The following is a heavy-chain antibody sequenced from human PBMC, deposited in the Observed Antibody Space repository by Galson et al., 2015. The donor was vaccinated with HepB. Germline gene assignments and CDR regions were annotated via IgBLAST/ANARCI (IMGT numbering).Heavy chain of an antibody. CDR1: GGSFSGYY. D-gene: IGHD2-15*01. J-gene: IGHJ4*02. V-gene: IGHV4-34*01. CDR2: INHSGST. Sequence: ETLSLTCAVYGGSFSGYYWNWIRQPPGKGLEWIGEINHSGSTNYNPSLTSRVTMSVDTSKNQFSLKLTSVTAADTAVYYCARLYCSGGGCYPFFDSWGQGTLVTVSS. CDR3: ARLYCSGGGCYPFFDS.